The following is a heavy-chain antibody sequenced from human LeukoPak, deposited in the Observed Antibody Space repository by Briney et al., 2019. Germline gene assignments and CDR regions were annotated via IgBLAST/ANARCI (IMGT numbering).Heavy chain of an antibody. CDR2: INSDGSST. Sequence: GGSLRLSCAASGFTFSRYWMHWVRQGPGKGLVWVSRINSDGSSTSYADSVKGRFTISRDNAKNTLYLQMNSLRAEDTAVYYCASRIRYSYGFDYWGQGTLVTVSS. CDR3: ASRIRYSYGFDY. V-gene: IGHV3-74*01. D-gene: IGHD5-18*01. J-gene: IGHJ4*02. CDR1: GFTFSRYW.